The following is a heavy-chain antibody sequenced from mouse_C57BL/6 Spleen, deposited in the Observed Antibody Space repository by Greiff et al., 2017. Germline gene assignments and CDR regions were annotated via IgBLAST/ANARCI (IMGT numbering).Heavy chain of an antibody. V-gene: IGHV1-72*01. CDR3: ARDGSRYFDV. CDR2: IDPNSGGT. D-gene: IGHD1-1*01. CDR1: GYTFTSYW. J-gene: IGHJ1*03. Sequence: QVQLQQPGAELVKPGASVKLSCKASGYTFTSYWMHWVKQRPGRGLELIGRIDPNSGGTKYNEKFKSKATLTVDKPSSTAYMQLSSLTSEDSAVYYCARDGSRYFDVWGTGTTVTVSS.